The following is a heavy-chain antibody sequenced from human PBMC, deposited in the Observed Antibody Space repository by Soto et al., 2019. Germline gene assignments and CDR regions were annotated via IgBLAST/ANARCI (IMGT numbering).Heavy chain of an antibody. CDR2: ISSSSSYI. V-gene: IGHV3-21*01. Sequence: GGSLRLSCAASGFTFSSYSMNWVRQAPGKGLEWVSSISSSSSYIYYADSVKGRFTISRDNAKNSLYLQMNSLRAEDTAVYYCARDRPAMVRGVISPYYYYYMDVWGKGTTVTVSS. CDR3: ARDRPAMVRGVISPYYYYYMDV. D-gene: IGHD3-10*01. J-gene: IGHJ6*03. CDR1: GFTFSSYS.